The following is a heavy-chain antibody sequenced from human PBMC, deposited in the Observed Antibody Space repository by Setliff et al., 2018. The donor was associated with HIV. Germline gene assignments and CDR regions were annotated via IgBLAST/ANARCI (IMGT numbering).Heavy chain of an antibody. CDR1: GFTFSSYE. Sequence: QPGGSLRLSCAASGFTFSSYEMTWVRQAPGKGLEWVSYISRSGNTIYYADSLKGRFTISRDNAKNSLYLQMNSLRAEDTAVYYCARAVHSGWYYFDYWGQGTLVTVSS. D-gene: IGHD6-19*01. V-gene: IGHV3-48*03. CDR2: ISRSGNTI. J-gene: IGHJ4*02. CDR3: ARAVHSGWYYFDY.